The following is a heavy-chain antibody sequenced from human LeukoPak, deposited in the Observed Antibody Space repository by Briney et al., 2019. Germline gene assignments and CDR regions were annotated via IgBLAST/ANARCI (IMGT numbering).Heavy chain of an antibody. CDR2: ISSSGSTV. J-gene: IGHJ4*02. CDR3: ARDLFAGELHPFDY. D-gene: IGHD1-26*01. CDR1: GITFSDYY. V-gene: IGHV3-11*01. Sequence: GGSLRLSCAASGITFSDYYMSWIRQAPGKGLEWVSYISSSGSTVYYADSVKGRFTISRDNAKNSLYLQMNSLRAEDTAVYYCARDLFAGELHPFDYWGQGTLVTVSS.